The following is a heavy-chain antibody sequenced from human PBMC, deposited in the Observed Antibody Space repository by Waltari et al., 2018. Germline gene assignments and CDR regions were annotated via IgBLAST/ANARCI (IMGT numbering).Heavy chain of an antibody. Sequence: EVQLLESGGGLVQPGGSLRLSCAASGFTFSSYAMSWVRQAPGKGLEWVSVIYSGGSSTYYADSVKGRFTISRDNSKNTLYLQMNSLRAEDTAVYYCAREDIVVVPANFYYYMDVWGKGTTVTVSS. V-gene: IGHV3-23*03. CDR3: AREDIVVVPANFYYYMDV. D-gene: IGHD2-2*01. CDR1: GFTFSSYA. CDR2: IYSGGSST. J-gene: IGHJ6*03.